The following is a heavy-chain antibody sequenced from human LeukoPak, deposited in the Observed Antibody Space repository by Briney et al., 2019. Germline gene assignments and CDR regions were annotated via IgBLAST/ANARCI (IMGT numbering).Heavy chain of an antibody. Sequence: GGSLRLSCAASGFTFSSYWMSWVRQAPGKGLEWVANIKQDGSEKYYVDSVKGRFTISRDNAKNSLYLQMNGLRAEDTAVYYCAKDRGGGHCSGGSCYYFDHWGQGSLVTVSS. D-gene: IGHD2-15*01. CDR3: AKDRGGGHCSGGSCYYFDH. V-gene: IGHV3-7*03. CDR1: GFTFSSYW. J-gene: IGHJ4*02. CDR2: IKQDGSEK.